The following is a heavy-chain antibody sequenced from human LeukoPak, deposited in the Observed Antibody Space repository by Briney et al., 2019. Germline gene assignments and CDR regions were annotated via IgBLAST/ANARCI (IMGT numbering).Heavy chain of an antibody. Sequence: GGSLRLSCAAYGFTFTSYGMHWVRQAPGKGLEWVAVISYDGTYEYYAGSVRGRFTISRDDSKNTLYLQTNSLRAEDTAVYYCAKDRDSSWYSGCFDYWGQGTLVTVSS. J-gene: IGHJ4*02. D-gene: IGHD6-13*01. CDR2: ISYDGTYE. CDR3: AKDRDSSWYSGCFDY. CDR1: GFTFTSYG. V-gene: IGHV3-30*18.